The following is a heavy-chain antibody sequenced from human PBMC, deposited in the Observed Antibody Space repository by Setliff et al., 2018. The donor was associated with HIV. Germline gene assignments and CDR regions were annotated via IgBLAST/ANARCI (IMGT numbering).Heavy chain of an antibody. J-gene: IGHJ4*02. D-gene: IGHD3-22*01. Sequence: ASVKVSCKASGYSFTDYYIHWVRQAPGQGLEWMGWINPKSDGTNYAQKFQGCITMTRDTSISTAFMELSRLRSDDTAVYYCARGTDYYDTSGYYQYYFDYWGQGTLVTSPQ. CDR3: ARGTDYYDTSGYYQYYFDY. CDR1: GYSFTDYY. V-gene: IGHV1-2*04. CDR2: INPKSDGT.